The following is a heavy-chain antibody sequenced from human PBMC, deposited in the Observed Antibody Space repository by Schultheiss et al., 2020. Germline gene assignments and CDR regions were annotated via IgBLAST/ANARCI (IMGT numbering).Heavy chain of an antibody. Sequence: SETLSLTCTVSGGSISSGSYYWSWIRQHPGKGLEWIGYIYYSGSTYYNPSLKSRVTISVDTSKNQFSLKLSSVTAADTAVYYCARVSCSGGSCYTTHPNFDYWGQGTLVTVSS. V-gene: IGHV4-31*03. CDR3: ARVSCSGGSCYTTHPNFDY. CDR2: IYYSGST. CDR1: GGSISSGSYY. D-gene: IGHD2-15*01. J-gene: IGHJ4*02.